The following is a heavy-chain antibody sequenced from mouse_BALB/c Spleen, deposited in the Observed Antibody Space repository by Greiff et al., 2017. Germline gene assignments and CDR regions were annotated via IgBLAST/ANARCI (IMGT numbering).Heavy chain of an antibody. CDR2: INPSTGYT. CDR1: GYTFTSYW. CDR3: ARYYFDY. Sequence: VQLQQSGAELAKPGASVKMSCKASGYTFTSYWMHWVKQRPGQGLEWIGYINPSTGYTEYNQKFKGKATLTVDKSSSTAYMQLKSLTSEDSAVYYCARYYFDYWGQGTTLTVSS. V-gene: IGHV1-7*01. J-gene: IGHJ2*01.